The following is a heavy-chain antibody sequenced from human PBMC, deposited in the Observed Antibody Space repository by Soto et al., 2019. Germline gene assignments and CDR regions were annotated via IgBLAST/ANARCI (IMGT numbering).Heavy chain of an antibody. CDR3: ARDPSTGFADC. V-gene: IGHV3-23*01. Sequence: EVQLLEFGGGLVQPGGSLRLSCAASGFTFSNYAMNWVRQAPGKGLEWVSTISSSGGSTYYADSVKGRFTVSRDNSKNTLYLQINSLRAEDTAVYYCARDPSTGFADCWGQGTLVTVSS. CDR1: GFTFSNYA. CDR2: ISSSGGST. J-gene: IGHJ4*02. D-gene: IGHD3-9*01.